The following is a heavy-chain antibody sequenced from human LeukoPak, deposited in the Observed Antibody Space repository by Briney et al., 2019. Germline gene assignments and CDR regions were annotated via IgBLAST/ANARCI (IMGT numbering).Heavy chain of an antibody. J-gene: IGHJ6*03. D-gene: IGHD6-6*01. V-gene: IGHV4-34*01. Sequence: SETLSLTCAVYGGSFSGYYWSWIRQPPGKGLEWIGEINHSGSTNYNPSLKSRVTISVDTSKNQFSLKLSSVTAADTAVYYCATGRNLYSSSSRRFYYYYYMDVWGKGTTVTVSS. CDR3: ATGRNLYSSSSRRFYYYYYMDV. CDR2: INHSGST. CDR1: GGSFSGYY.